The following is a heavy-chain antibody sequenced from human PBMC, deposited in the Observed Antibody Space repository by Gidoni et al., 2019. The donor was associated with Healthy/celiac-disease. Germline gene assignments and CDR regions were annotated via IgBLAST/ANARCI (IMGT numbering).Heavy chain of an antibody. CDR3: ARATYCGGDCSLIGRDNWFDP. Sequence: EVQLVESGGGLVQPGGSLRLSCAASGFTFSSYWMHWVRQAPGKGLVWVSRINSDGSSTSYADSVKGRFTISRDNAKNTLYLQMNSLRAEDTAVYYCARATYCGGDCSLIGRDNWFDPWGQGTLVTVSS. D-gene: IGHD2-21*02. J-gene: IGHJ5*02. CDR2: INSDGSST. CDR1: GFTFSSYW. V-gene: IGHV3-74*01.